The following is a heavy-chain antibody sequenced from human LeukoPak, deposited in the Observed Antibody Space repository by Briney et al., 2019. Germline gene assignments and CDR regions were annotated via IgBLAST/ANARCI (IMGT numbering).Heavy chain of an antibody. J-gene: IGHJ4*02. D-gene: IGHD1-26*01. V-gene: IGHV3-23*01. Sequence: GGSLRLSCAASGFTFSSYAMSWVRQAPGKGLEWVSGISGSGGSTSYADSVKGRFTISRDNSKNTLYLQMNSLRAEDTAAYYCAKYSGSLWYWGQGTLVTVSS. CDR2: ISGSGGST. CDR1: GFTFSSYA. CDR3: AKYSGSLWY.